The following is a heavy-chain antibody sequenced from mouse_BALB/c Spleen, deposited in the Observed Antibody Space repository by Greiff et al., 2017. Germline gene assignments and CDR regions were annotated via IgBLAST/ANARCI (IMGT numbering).Heavy chain of an antibody. CDR1: GYSITSDYA. Sequence: EVKLMESGPGLVKPSQSLSLTCTVTGYSITSDYAWNWIRQFPGNKLEWMGYISYSGSTSYNPSLKSRISITRDTSKNQFFLQLNSVTTEDTATYYCARDYGSSPWFAYWGQGTLVTVSA. CDR3: ARDYGSSPWFAY. J-gene: IGHJ3*01. CDR2: ISYSGST. V-gene: IGHV3-2*02. D-gene: IGHD1-1*01.